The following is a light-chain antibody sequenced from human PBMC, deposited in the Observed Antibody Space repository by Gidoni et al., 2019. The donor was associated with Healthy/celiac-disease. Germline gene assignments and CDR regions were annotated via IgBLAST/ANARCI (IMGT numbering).Light chain of an antibody. CDR3: QSYDSSNQDVV. Sequence: NFMLTQPHSLSESPGKTVTISCTGSSGSIASNYVQWYQQRPGSAPTTVIYEDNQRPSGVPDRFSGSIDSSSNSASLTISGLKTEDEADYYCQSYDSSNQDVVFGGGTKLTVL. V-gene: IGLV6-57*02. CDR2: EDN. CDR1: SGSIASNY. J-gene: IGLJ2*01.